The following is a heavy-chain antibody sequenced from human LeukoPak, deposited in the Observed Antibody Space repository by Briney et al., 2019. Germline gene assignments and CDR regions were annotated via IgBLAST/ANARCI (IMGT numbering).Heavy chain of an antibody. J-gene: IGHJ4*02. D-gene: IGHD3-10*01. V-gene: IGHV3-23*01. CDR3: AKAYYLIRGVRDYYFDY. Sequence: RGSLRLSCAASGFTFSSYAMGWVRQAPGKGLEWVSTISGSGGSTYSADSVKGRFTISRDNSKNTLYLQMNSLRAEDTAVYYCAKAYYLIRGVRDYYFDYWGQGTLVTVSS. CDR2: ISGSGGST. CDR1: GFTFSSYA.